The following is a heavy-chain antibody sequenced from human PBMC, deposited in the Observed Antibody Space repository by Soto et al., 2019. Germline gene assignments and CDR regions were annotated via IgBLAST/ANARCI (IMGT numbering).Heavy chain of an antibody. CDR2: IIPILAMP. CDR1: GGTFNSFS. Sequence: QVQLVQSGAEVKKPGSSVKVSCKASGGTFNSFSVTWVRQAPGQGLEWMGRIIPILAMPNYSLKFQGRVTMTAAKSSNTAYMELSRLTSYDTAVYYCATEPEYSSAWYGMDVWGQGTTVTVS. D-gene: IGHD3-22*01. V-gene: IGHV1-69*08. CDR3: ATEPEYSSAWYGMDV. J-gene: IGHJ6*02.